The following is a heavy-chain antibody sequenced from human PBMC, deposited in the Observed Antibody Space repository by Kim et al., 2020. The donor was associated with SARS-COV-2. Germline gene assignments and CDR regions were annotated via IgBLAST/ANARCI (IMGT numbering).Heavy chain of an antibody. V-gene: IGHV4-30-2*01. CDR3: ARGGDNYYYGMDV. Sequence: SETLSLTCAVSGGSISSGGYSWSWIRQPPGKGLEWIGYIYHSGSTYYNPSLKSRVTISVDRSKNQFSLKLSSVTAADTAVYYCARGGDNYYYGMDVWGQGTTVTVSS. CDR1: GGSISSGGYS. CDR2: IYHSGST. D-gene: IGHD3-16*01. J-gene: IGHJ6*02.